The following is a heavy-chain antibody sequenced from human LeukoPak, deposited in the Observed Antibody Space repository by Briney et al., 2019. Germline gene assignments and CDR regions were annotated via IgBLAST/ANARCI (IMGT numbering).Heavy chain of an antibody. CDR2: IFYSGST. D-gene: IGHD1-26*01. J-gene: IGHJ4*02. CDR3: ARGTRRWELNY. Sequence: SETLSLTCTVSGGSISSYYWSWIRQPPGKGLEWIGYIFYSGSTNYNPSLKSRVTISVDTSKNQFSLKLSSVTAADTAVYYCARGTRRWELNYWGQGTLVTVSS. V-gene: IGHV4-59*12. CDR1: GGSISSYY.